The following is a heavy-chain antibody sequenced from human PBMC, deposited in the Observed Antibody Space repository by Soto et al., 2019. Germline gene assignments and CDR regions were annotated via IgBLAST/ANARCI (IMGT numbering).Heavy chain of an antibody. CDR2: IYYSGST. D-gene: IGHD6-13*01. CDR1: GGSISSYY. Sequence: SETLSLTCTVSGGSISSYYWSWIRQPPGKGLEWIGYIYYSGSTNYNPSLKSRVTISVDTSKNQFSLKLSSVTAADTAVYYCARGKQQLTGENFDYWGQGTLVTVSS. CDR3: ARGKQQLTGENFDY. J-gene: IGHJ4*02. V-gene: IGHV4-59*01.